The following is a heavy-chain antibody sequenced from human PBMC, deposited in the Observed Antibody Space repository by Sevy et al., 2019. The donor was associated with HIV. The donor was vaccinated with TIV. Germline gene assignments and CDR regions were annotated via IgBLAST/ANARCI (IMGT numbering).Heavy chain of an antibody. V-gene: IGHV3-33*08. J-gene: IGHJ4*02. CDR3: ASDRGPTYYFDY. CDR1: GFTFSSYG. CDR2: IWYDGSNK. Sequence: GGSLRLSCAASGFTFSSYGMHWVRQAPGKGLEWVAGIWYDGSNKYYADSVKGRFTISRDNSKNTLYLQMNSLRAEDTAVYYCASDRGPTYYFDYWGQGTLVTVSS.